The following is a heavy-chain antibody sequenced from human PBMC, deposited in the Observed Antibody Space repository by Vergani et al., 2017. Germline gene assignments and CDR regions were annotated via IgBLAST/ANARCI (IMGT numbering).Heavy chain of an antibody. Sequence: QVQLQQWGAGLLKPSETLSLTCAVYGGSFSGYYWSWIRQPPGKGLEWIGEINHSGSTNYNPSLKSRVTISVDTSKNQFSLKLSSVTAADTAVYYCAREGAYSSSPFDYWGQGTTVTVSS. D-gene: IGHD6-6*01. CDR1: GGSFSGYY. CDR2: INHSGST. V-gene: IGHV4-34*01. CDR3: AREGAYSSSPFDY. J-gene: IGHJ4*03.